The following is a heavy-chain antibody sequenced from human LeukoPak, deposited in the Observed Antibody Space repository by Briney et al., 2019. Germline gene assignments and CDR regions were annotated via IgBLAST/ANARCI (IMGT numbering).Heavy chain of an antibody. Sequence: ASVKVSCMASGGTFSSYAISWVRQAPGQGLEWMGGIIPIFGTANYAQKFQGRVTITADESTSTAYMELSSLRSEDTAVYYCARAPLIAVAGRELRSGFDYWGQGTLVTVSS. J-gene: IGHJ4*02. CDR2: IIPIFGTA. V-gene: IGHV1-69*13. D-gene: IGHD6-19*01. CDR1: GGTFSSYA. CDR3: ARAPLIAVAGRELRSGFDY.